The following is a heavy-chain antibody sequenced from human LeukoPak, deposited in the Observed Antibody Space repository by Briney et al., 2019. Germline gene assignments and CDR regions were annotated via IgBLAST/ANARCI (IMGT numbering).Heavy chain of an antibody. CDR1: GGSLSRYY. V-gene: IGHV4-59*01. Sequence: PSETLSLTCTVSGGSLSRYYWSCIRQPPRKGIEWIGYIYSGGMTNYNPSLKSRVTISVDTSKNQFSLKVTSVTAADSAVYYCARNNYDSAGVGYFYYMDVWGKGTTVTVSS. CDR2: IYSGGMT. CDR3: ARNNYDSAGVGYFYYMDV. D-gene: IGHD3-22*01. J-gene: IGHJ6*03.